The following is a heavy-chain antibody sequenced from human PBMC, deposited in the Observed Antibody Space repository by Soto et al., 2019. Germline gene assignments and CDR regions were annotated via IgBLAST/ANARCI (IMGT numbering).Heavy chain of an antibody. Sequence: SQTLSLTCAISGDSVSSNSAAWNWIRQSPSRGLEWLGRTYYRSKWYNDYAVSVKSRITINPDTSKNQFSLQLNSVTPEDTAVYYCARGYCTNDVCYTSYYFDYWGQGTLVTVSS. CDR3: ARGYCTNDVCYTSYYFDY. D-gene: IGHD2-8*01. J-gene: IGHJ4*02. V-gene: IGHV6-1*01. CDR2: TYYRSKWYN. CDR1: GDSVSSNSAA.